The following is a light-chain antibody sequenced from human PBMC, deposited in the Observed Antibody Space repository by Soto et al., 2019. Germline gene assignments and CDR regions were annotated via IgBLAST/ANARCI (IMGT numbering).Light chain of an antibody. CDR2: EVS. Sequence: QSVLTQPPSASGSPGQSVTISCTGTSSDVGGYNYVSWYQQHPGKAPKLMIYEVSKRPSGVPDRFSGSKSGNTASLTVSGLQAEDEADYYCSSYAGRNNFVFGTRTKVTVL. CDR3: SSYAGRNNFV. J-gene: IGLJ1*01. CDR1: SSDVGGYNY. V-gene: IGLV2-8*01.